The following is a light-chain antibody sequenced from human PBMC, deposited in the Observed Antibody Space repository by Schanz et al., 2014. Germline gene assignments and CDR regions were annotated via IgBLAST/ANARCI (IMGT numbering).Light chain of an antibody. V-gene: IGLV1-44*01. CDR1: SSNIGRNS. Sequence: QSVLTQPPSASGTPGQRVTISCSGSSSNIGRNSVNWYQLLPGPAPKLLIYSTRHRPSGIPDRFSGSKSGTSASLAISGLQSEDEGDYYCATWGDSVNGPVFGGGTKLTVL. CDR2: STR. J-gene: IGLJ2*01. CDR3: ATWGDSVNGPV.